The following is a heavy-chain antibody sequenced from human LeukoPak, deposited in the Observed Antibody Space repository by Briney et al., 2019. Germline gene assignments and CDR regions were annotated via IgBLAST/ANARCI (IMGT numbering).Heavy chain of an antibody. D-gene: IGHD3-22*01. CDR1: GYTFTSYY. CDR2: INPSGGST. CDR3: ARDFPIQRDSDYYDSSGYIGDAFDI. V-gene: IGHV1-46*01. J-gene: IGHJ3*02. Sequence: GASVKVSCKASGYTFTSYYMHWVRQAPGQGLEWMGIINPSGGSTSYAQKFQGRVTMTRDMSTSTVYMELSSLRSEDTAVYYCARDFPIQRDSDYYDSSGYIGDAFDIWGQGTMVTVSS.